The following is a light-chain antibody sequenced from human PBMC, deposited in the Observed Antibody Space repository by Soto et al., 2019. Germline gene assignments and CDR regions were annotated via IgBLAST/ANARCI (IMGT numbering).Light chain of an antibody. CDR1: SGHSSYA. CDR3: QTWGTGIHV. J-gene: IGLJ1*01. CDR2: LNSDGSH. Sequence: QPVLTQSPSASASLGASVKLTCTLSSGHSSYAIAWHQQQPEKGPRYLMKLNSDGSHSKWDGIPDRFSGSSSGAERYLIISSLQSEDEADYYCQTWGTGIHVFGTGTKLTVL. V-gene: IGLV4-69*01.